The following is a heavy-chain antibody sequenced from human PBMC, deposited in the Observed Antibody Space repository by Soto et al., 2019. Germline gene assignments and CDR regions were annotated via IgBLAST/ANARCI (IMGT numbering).Heavy chain of an antibody. V-gene: IGHV4-39*01. D-gene: IGHD2-21*02. Sequence: SGTLSLTWIVSGESISSSSYYWVWIRQPPGKGLEWIGSIYYSGRTYYNPSFKSRVTISIDTSKNQFSLKLSSVTATDTAVYYCARQRTTVVTQAYFDHWGQGALVTVSS. CDR1: GESISSSSYY. J-gene: IGHJ4*02. CDR3: ARQRTTVVTQAYFDH. CDR2: IYYSGRT.